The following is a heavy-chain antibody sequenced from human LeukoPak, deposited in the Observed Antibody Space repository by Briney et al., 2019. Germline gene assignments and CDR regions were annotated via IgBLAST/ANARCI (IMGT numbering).Heavy chain of an antibody. Sequence: SETLSLTCTVSGGSISSSSYYWGWIRQPPGKGLEWIGSIYYSGSTYYNPSLKSRVTISVDTSKNQFSLKLSSVTAADTAVYYCARSLTRYSSSWPYFDYWGQGTLVTVSS. CDR1: GGSISSSSYY. J-gene: IGHJ4*02. V-gene: IGHV4-39*01. D-gene: IGHD6-13*01. CDR3: ARSLTRYSSSWPYFDY. CDR2: IYYSGST.